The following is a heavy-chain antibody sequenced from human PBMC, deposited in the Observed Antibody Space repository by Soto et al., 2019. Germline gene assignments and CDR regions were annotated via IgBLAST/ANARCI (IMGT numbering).Heavy chain of an antibody. Sequence: QVQLVQSGAEVKKPGSSVKVSCKASGGTFSSYAISWVRQAPGQGLEWMGGIIPIFGTANYAQKFQGRVTITADESTSTAYMGLSSLRSEDTAVYYCARLGGNSSGWSRFGHWWFDPWGQGTLVPVSS. CDR2: IIPIFGTA. CDR3: ARLGGNSSGWSRFGHWWFDP. CDR1: GGTFSSYA. J-gene: IGHJ5*02. V-gene: IGHV1-69*01. D-gene: IGHD6-19*01.